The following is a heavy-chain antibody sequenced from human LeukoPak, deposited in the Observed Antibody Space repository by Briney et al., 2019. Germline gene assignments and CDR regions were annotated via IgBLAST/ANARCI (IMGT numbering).Heavy chain of an antibody. J-gene: IGHJ5*02. CDR1: GFTFGEYA. V-gene: IGHV3-49*04. CDR2: IRSKAYGGTA. CDR3: TRRPTVTTKGFWFDP. Sequence: GRSLRPSCTASGFTFGEYAMSWVRQAPGKWLEWVDFIRSKAYGGTAEYAASVKGRFTISRDDSKSIAYLQMNSLKTEDTAVYYCTRRPTVTTKGFWFDPWGQGTLVTVSS. D-gene: IGHD4-11*01.